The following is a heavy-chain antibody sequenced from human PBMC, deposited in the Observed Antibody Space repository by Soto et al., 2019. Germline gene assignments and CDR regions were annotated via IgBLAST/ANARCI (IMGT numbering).Heavy chain of an antibody. J-gene: IGHJ4*01. V-gene: IGHV3-30-3*01. Sequence: LSLFCTASGXTFSSYAMHCVRQAPGKGLEWVAVISYDGSNKYYAAYVKGRFTISRDNSKNTLYLQMNSLRAEDTAVYYCARDSYRIFDDWGQGTLVTVSS. D-gene: IGHD1-26*01. CDR1: GXTFSSYA. CDR3: ARDSYRIFDD. CDR2: ISYDGSNK.